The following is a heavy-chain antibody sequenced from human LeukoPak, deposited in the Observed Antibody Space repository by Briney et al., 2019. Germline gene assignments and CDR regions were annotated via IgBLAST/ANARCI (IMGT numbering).Heavy chain of an antibody. CDR1: GFSFNDYG. CDR3: ARRGDYYGYGF. V-gene: IGHV3-23*01. Sequence: GGSLRLSCAASGFSFNDYGMSWVRQAPGKGLEWVSAISDSGSTTYYVDSVKGRFTISRDNSKNTLYLQMSSLRAEDTAVYYCARRGDYYGYGFWGQGTLVTVSS. D-gene: IGHD3-10*01. J-gene: IGHJ4*02. CDR2: ISDSGSTT.